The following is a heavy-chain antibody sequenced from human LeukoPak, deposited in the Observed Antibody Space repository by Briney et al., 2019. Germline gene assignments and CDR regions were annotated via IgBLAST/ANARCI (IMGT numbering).Heavy chain of an antibody. D-gene: IGHD3-16*02. CDR1: GFTESSYE. Sequence: PGGSLRLSCAASGFTESSYEMDGVRQAPGKGLEWVSYISGIGRTKDYADSVKGRFTISRDNSNNTPYLQMDSLRAEDTAVYYCARGPDGYRYWGQGTLVTVSS. CDR3: ARGPDGYRY. J-gene: IGHJ4*02. CDR2: ISGIGRTK. V-gene: IGHV3-48*03.